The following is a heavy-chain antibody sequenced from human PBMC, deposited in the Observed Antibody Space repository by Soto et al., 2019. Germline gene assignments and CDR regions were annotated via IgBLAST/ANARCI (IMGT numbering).Heavy chain of an antibody. D-gene: IGHD1-1*01. Sequence: QVHLVQSGAEVKKPGASVKVSCKGSGYAFTTYGITWVRQAPGQGLEWMGWISAHNGNTNDAQKLQGRVTVTRDTSTSTAYMELRSLRSGDTAVYYCARGGYGDYWGQGALVTVSS. CDR3: ARGGYGDY. J-gene: IGHJ4*02. V-gene: IGHV1-18*01. CDR1: GYAFTTYG. CDR2: ISAHNGNT.